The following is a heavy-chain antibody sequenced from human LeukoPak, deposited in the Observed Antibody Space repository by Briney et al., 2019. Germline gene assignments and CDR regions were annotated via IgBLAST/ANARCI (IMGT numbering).Heavy chain of an antibody. CDR2: ISDSGYST. V-gene: IGHV3-23*01. CDR3: AQNRVTIFGVVEDCFAS. J-gene: IGHJ5*01. CDR1: GFTFSNHA. Sequence: PGGSLRLSCAASGFTFSNHAMSWVRQAPGKGLEWVSAISDSGYSTYYALSVKGRFTVSRDNSKNALYLQMDSLRAEDTALYYCAQNRVTIFGVVEDCFASWGQGTLVTVSS. D-gene: IGHD3-3*01.